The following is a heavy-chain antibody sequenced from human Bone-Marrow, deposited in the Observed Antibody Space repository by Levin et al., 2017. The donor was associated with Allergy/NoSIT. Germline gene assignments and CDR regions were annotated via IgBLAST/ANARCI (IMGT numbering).Heavy chain of an antibody. D-gene: IGHD6-19*01. CDR3: ARGEGLVIMDV. J-gene: IGHJ6*02. CDR1: GFYFTDYY. Sequence: GESLKISCAASGFYFTDYYMNWVRQAPGKGLEWISHISSSGRTIDYADSVRGRFTISRDNAKNSLYLQINSLSAEDTATYFCARGEGLVIMDVWGPGTTVTVSS. CDR2: ISSSGRTI. V-gene: IGHV3-11*01.